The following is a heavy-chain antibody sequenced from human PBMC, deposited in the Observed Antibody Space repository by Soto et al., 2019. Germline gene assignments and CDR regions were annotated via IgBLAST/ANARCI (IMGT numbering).Heavy chain of an antibody. Sequence: GGSLRLSCAASGFTFSSYAMHWVRQAPGKGLKWVAVISYDGSNKYYADCVKGRFPISRDNSKIMLYLLINSLIAEDTVVYFCLRYPKKVRGVIMSPFDFWGQGSLVTVSS. D-gene: IGHD3-10*01. CDR1: GFTFSSYA. CDR2: ISYDGSNK. CDR3: LRYPKKVRGVIMSPFDF. V-gene: IGHV3-30-3*01. J-gene: IGHJ4*02.